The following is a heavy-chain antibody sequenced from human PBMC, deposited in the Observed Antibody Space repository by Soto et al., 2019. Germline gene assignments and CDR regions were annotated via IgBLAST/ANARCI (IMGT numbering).Heavy chain of an antibody. V-gene: IGHV4-34*01. CDR1: GGSFSGYY. J-gene: IGHJ4*02. CDR3: ARGPMRRGLYSSSPPTADY. Sequence: LRQLPETLSLTCAVYGGSFSGYYWSWIRQPPGKGLEWIGEINHSGSTNYNPSLKSRVTISVDTSKNQFSLKLSSVTAADTAVYYCARGPMRRGLYSSSPPTADYWGQGTLVTVSS. D-gene: IGHD6-6*01. CDR2: INHSGST.